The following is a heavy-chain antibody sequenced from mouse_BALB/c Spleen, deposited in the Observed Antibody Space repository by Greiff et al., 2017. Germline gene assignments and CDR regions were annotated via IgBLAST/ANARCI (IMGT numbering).Heavy chain of an antibody. J-gene: IGHJ2*01. CDR2: IYPGDGDT. V-gene: IGHV1-87*01. Sequence: VQLQQSGAELARPGASVKLSCKASGYTFTSYWMQWVKQRPGQGLEWIGAIYPGDGDTRYTQKFKGKATLTADKSSSTAYMQLSSLASEDSAVYYCARHGYGYWGQGTTLTVSS. CDR1: GYTFTSYW. D-gene: IGHD1-2*01. CDR3: ARHGYGY.